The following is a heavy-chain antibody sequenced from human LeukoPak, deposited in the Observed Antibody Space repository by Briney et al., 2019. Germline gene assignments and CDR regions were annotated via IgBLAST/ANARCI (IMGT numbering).Heavy chain of an antibody. Sequence: SETLPLTCTVSGGSISSYYWGWIRQPPGKGLEWIGSIYYSGSTYYNPSLKSRVTISVDTSKNQFSLKLSSVTAADTAVYYCARQKKIGYCSSTSCYNWFDPWGQGTLVTVSS. V-gene: IGHV4-39*01. CDR2: IYYSGST. D-gene: IGHD2-2*01. CDR1: GGSISSYY. CDR3: ARQKKIGYCSSTSCYNWFDP. J-gene: IGHJ5*02.